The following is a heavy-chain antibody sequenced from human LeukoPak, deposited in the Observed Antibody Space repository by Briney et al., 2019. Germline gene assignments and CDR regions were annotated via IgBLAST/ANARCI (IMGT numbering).Heavy chain of an antibody. V-gene: IGHV4-34*01. CDR2: INHSGST. J-gene: IGHJ6*04. CDR3: ASSGSIWGYYYYYGMDV. Sequence: PSETLSLTCAVYGGSFSGYYWSWIRQPPGKGLEWIGEINHSGSTYYNPSLKSRVTISVDTSKNQFSLKLSSVTAANTAVYYCASSGSIWGYYYYYGMDVWGKGTTVTVSS. CDR1: GGSFSGYY. D-gene: IGHD7-27*01.